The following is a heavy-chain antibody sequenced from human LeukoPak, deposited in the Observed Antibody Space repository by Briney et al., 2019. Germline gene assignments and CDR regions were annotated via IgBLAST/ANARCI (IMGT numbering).Heavy chain of an antibody. CDR1: GFTFSSYT. V-gene: IGHV3-21*01. D-gene: IGHD3-9*01. CDR3: ARATTYDILTGYFDY. CDR2: ISSSSSSYI. J-gene: IGHJ4*02. Sequence: PGRSLRLSCAASGFTFSSYTMNWVRQAPGKGLEWVSSISSSSSSYIYYAESVKGRFTMSRDNAKNSLYLQMNSLRAEDTAVYYCARATTYDILTGYFDYWGQGTLVTVSS.